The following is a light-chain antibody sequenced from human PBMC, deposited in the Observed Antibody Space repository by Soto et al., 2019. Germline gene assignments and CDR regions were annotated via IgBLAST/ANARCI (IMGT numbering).Light chain of an antibody. J-gene: IGKJ2*01. CDR1: QPVASSY. V-gene: IGKV3-20*01. CDR2: GAS. Sequence: EIVLTQSAGSLSLSPGERATLSCGASQPVASSYLAWYQQKPGQAPRLLIYGASSRATDIPDRFSGSGSGTDFTLTISRLEPEDFAVYYCQQYDSSLPYTFGQGTKLEIK. CDR3: QQYDSSLPYT.